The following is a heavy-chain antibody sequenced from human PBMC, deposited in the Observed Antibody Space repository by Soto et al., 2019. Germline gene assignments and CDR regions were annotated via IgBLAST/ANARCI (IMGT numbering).Heavy chain of an antibody. CDR2: ISYDGSNK. CDR1: GFTFSSYG. D-gene: IGHD1-26*01. CDR3: AKGAPIDY. J-gene: IGHJ4*02. V-gene: IGHV3-30*18. Sequence: LRLSCAASGFTFSSYGMHWVRQAPGKGLEWVAVISYDGSNKYYADSVKGRFTISRDNSKNTLYLQMNSLRAEDTAVYYCAKGAPIDYWGQGTLVTVSS.